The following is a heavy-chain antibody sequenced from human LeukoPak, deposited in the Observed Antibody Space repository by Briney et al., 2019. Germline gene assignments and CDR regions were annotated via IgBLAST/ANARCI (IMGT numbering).Heavy chain of an antibody. D-gene: IGHD1-1*01. J-gene: IGHJ6*03. V-gene: IGHV3-30*04. CDR1: GFTFSRYA. Sequence: PGGSLRLSCAASGFTFSRYAMHWARQAPGKGLEWVAVISYHGRNKYYADSMKGRLTISRDSSMNTLDLQMNSLRGDDTAVYFCARDQGDAGTRIKRDGHYMDVWGKGTTVTVSS. CDR3: ARDQGDAGTRIKRDGHYMDV. CDR2: ISYHGRNK.